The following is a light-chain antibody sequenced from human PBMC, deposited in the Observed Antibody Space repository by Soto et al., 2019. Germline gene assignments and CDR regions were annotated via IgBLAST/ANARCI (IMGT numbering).Light chain of an antibody. CDR1: QSISFN. Sequence: EIVMTQSPAALSVSPGERVTLSCRASQSISFNLAWYQQKPGQAPRLLIYIASTRAAGIPARFSGSGSGTEFTLTISSLRSEDSAIYYCQQYNNWPSWTFGQGTKVEV. CDR2: IAS. CDR3: QQYNNWPSWT. J-gene: IGKJ1*01. V-gene: IGKV3-15*01.